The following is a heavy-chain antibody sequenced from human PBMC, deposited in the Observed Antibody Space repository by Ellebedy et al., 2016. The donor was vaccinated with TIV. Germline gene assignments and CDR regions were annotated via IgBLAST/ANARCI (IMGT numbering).Heavy chain of an antibody. D-gene: IGHD3-22*01. CDR3: AKDIGGYYDSQGGFDY. CDR2: ISWDGGST. V-gene: IGHV3-43*01. CDR1: GFTFDDYT. Sequence: GESLKISXAASGFTFDDYTMHWVRQAPGKGLEWVSLISWDGGSTYYADSVKGRFTISRDNSKNSLYLQMNSLRTEDTVLYYCAKDIGGYYDSQGGFDYWGQGTLVTVSS. J-gene: IGHJ4*02.